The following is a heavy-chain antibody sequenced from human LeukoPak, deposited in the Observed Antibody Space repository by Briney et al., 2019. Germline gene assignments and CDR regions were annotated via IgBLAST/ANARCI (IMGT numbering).Heavy chain of an antibody. J-gene: IGHJ4*02. V-gene: IGHV3-23*01. CDR1: GFTFNTYA. Sequence: GGSLRRSCAASGFTFNTYAMSWVRQAPGKGLEWVSTISDSGGSTYYADSVKGRFTISRDNSKNTLYLQMNGLRAEDTAVYYCARLYYYNSSGYGSIPYWGQGPLVTVSS. CDR3: ARLYYYNSSGYGSIPY. CDR2: ISDSGGST. D-gene: IGHD3-22*01.